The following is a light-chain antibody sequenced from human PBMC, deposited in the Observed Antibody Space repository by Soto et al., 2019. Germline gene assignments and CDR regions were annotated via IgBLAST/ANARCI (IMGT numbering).Light chain of an antibody. V-gene: IGKV1-5*01. J-gene: IGKJ2*02. Sequence: DIQMTQSPSSLSASVGVRVTITCRASQTISNWLAWYQQKPGRAPKLLIYAASTLESGVPSRFSGRGSGTEFTLTISRLQPDDFATYYCQHSNSQLCTWGKWTKRAMK. CDR1: QTISNW. CDR3: QHSNSQLCT. CDR2: AAS.